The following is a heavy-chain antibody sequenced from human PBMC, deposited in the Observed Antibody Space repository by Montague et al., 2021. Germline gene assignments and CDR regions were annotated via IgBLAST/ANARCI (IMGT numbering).Heavy chain of an antibody. CDR1: GFTFSSYT. D-gene: IGHD6-19*01. CDR3: ARWGGGWPYLDI. J-gene: IGHJ4*02. Sequence: SLSLSCAASGFTFSSYTMNWVRQAPGKGLEWVSAISSSSSYIYYADSLRGRFTISRDNPKKSLYLQMTSLRVEDTAVYYCARWGGGWPYLDIWGQGTLVTVSS. V-gene: IGHV3-21*01. CDR2: ISSSSSYI.